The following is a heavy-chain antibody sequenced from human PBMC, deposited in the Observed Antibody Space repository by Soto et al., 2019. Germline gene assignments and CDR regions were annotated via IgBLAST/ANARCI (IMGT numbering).Heavy chain of an antibody. J-gene: IGHJ6*02. D-gene: IGHD5-12*01. CDR2: IKQDGSEK. CDR1: GFTFSSYW. V-gene: IGHV3-7*05. CDR3: ARFVATISGYYYGMDV. Sequence: GGSLRLSCAASGFTFSSYWMSWVRQAPGKGLEWVANIKQDGSEKYYVDSVKGRFTIPRDNAKNSLYLQMNSLRAEDTAVYYCARFVATISGYYYGMDVWGQGTTVTVSS.